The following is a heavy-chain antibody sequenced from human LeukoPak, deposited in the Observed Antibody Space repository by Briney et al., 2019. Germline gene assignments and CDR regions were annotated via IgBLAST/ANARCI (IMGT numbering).Heavy chain of an antibody. CDR1: GFTFSTYA. J-gene: IGHJ6*02. D-gene: IGHD4-17*01. V-gene: IGHV3-21*01. Sequence: GGSLRLSCAASGFTFSTYAMNWVRQAPGKGLEWVSSISPDSNYIYYGDSVKGRFTISRDNAKTSLYLQMNSLRAEDTAVYYCARADGDQYYYYGMDVWGQGTTVTVSS. CDR3: ARADGDQYYYYGMDV. CDR2: ISPDSNYI.